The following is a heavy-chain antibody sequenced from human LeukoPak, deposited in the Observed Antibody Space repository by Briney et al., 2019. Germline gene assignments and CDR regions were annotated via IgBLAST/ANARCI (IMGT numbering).Heavy chain of an antibody. CDR3: AKVYSSSWYGCFFH. J-gene: IGHJ4*02. CDR2: ISGSGGST. CDR1: GFTFSSNA. D-gene: IGHD6-13*01. V-gene: IGHV3-23*01. Sequence: GGSLTLSSSASGFTFSSNAMSWVRQAPGKGLEWISAISGSGGSTYYADSVKGRFTISRDNSKNTLYLQMNSLRAEDTAVYYCAKVYSSSWYGCFFHWGQGTLVTVSS.